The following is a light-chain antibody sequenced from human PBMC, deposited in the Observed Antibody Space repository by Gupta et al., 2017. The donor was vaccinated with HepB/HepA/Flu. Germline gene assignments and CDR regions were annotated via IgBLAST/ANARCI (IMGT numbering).Light chain of an antibody. Sequence: QSALTHPASVSGSPVQSITICCTGNSSDVGSYNLVSLYQQPPGKAPKLMIYGVSKRPSGVSNRFSASKSGNTASLTISGLQAEDEADYYCCSYGGTSTRWVFGGGTKLTVL. CDR1: SSDVGSYNL. J-gene: IGLJ3*02. CDR2: GVS. V-gene: IGLV2-23*02. CDR3: CSYGGTSTRWV.